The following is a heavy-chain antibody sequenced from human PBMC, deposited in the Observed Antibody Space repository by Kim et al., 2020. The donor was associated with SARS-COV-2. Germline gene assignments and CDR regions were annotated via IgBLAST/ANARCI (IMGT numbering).Heavy chain of an antibody. V-gene: IGHV4-39*01. CDR3: AGARITMIVVVIRGVHYLDL. CDR2: IYYSGST. CDR1: GGSISSSNYY. J-gene: IGHJ4*02. D-gene: IGHD3-22*01. Sequence: SETLSLTCTVSGGSISSSNYYWGWIRQPPGKGLEWIGSIYYSGSTYYNPSLKSRLTISVDTSKNQFTLKLSSVTVADTAVYYCAGARITMIVVVIRGVHYLDLWGQGTLLPVSS.